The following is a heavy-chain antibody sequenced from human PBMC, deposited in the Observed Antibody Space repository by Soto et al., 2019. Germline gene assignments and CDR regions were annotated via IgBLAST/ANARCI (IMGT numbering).Heavy chain of an antibody. CDR1: GFTFSGFG. V-gene: IGHV3-33*06. CDR3: AKAGFLEWLSLPPYYFDY. D-gene: IGHD3-3*01. J-gene: IGHJ4*02. Sequence: GGSLRLSCAASGFTFSGFGMHWVRQAPGKGLEWVAIIWYDGSDKYYADSVRGRFTISRDNSKNTLYLQMNSLRAEDTAVYYCAKAGFLEWLSLPPYYFDYWGQGTLVTVSS. CDR2: IWYDGSDK.